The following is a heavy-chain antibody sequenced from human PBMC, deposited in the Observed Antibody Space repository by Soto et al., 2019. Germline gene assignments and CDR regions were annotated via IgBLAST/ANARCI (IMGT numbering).Heavy chain of an antibody. CDR1: GFIFSNFG. CDR3: ARDDIPGRAVATYGMDV. Sequence: GGSLRLSCAASGFIFSNFGMHWVRQAPGKGLEWVAVIWYDGSNEYYADSVKGRFTISKDNSKNTLYLQMNSLRAEDTAVYYCARDDIPGRAVATYGMDVWGQGTTVTVSS. J-gene: IGHJ6*02. D-gene: IGHD6-19*01. V-gene: IGHV3-33*01. CDR2: IWYDGSNE.